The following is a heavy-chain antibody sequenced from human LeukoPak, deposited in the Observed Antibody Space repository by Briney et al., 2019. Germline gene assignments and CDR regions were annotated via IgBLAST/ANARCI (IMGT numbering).Heavy chain of an antibody. Sequence: GGSLRLSCATSGFSFTDYPMNWVRQAPGKGLEWISNIRTTAEGAKYAYYADSVKGRVTISRDDGKSKLYLHMNSLRDDDTAFYYCAKDLRYAFDYWGQGILVTVSS. CDR2: IRTTAEGAKYA. J-gene: IGHJ4*02. CDR1: GFSFTDYP. V-gene: IGHV3-48*02. D-gene: IGHD3-9*01. CDR3: AKDLRYAFDY.